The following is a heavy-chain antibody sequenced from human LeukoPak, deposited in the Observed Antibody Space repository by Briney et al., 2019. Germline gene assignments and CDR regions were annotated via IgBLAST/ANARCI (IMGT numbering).Heavy chain of an antibody. V-gene: IGHV4-59*01. J-gene: IGHJ3*02. Sequence: PSETLSLTCTVSGGSISSYYWSWIRQPPGKGLEWIGYIYYSGSTNYNPSLKSRVTISVDTSKNQFSLKLSSVTAADTAVYYCARESIAAAGQWAFDIWGQGTMVTVSS. CDR3: ARESIAAAGQWAFDI. CDR2: IYYSGST. D-gene: IGHD6-13*01. CDR1: GGSISSYY.